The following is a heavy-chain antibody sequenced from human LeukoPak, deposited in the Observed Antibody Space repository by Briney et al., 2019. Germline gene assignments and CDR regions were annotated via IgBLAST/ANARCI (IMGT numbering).Heavy chain of an antibody. J-gene: IGHJ5*02. D-gene: IGHD3-10*01. CDR3: AREIQYYSGWFDP. V-gene: IGHV1-3*01. Sequence: ASVKVSCKASGYTFTSYAMHWGRQAPGQRLEWMGWINAGNGNTKYSQKFQGRVTITRDTSASTAYMELSSLRSEDTAVYYCAREIQYYSGWFDPWGQGTLVTVSS. CDR2: INAGNGNT. CDR1: GYTFTSYA.